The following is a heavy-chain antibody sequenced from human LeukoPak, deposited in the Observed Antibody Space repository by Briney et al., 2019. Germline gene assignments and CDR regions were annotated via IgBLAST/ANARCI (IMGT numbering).Heavy chain of an antibody. CDR1: GGSISSYY. J-gene: IGHJ5*02. CDR3: ARVYDSSGYALGWFDP. V-gene: IGHV4-4*07. D-gene: IGHD3-22*01. CDR2: IYTSGST. Sequence: SETLSLTCTVSGGSISSYYWSWIRQPAGKGLEWIGRIYTSGSTNYNPSLKSRVTMSVDTSKNQFSLKLSSVTAADTAVYYCARVYDSSGYALGWFDPWGQGTLVIVSS.